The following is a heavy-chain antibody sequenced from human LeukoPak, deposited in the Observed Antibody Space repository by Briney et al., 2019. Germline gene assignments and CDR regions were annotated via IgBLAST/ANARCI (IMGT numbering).Heavy chain of an antibody. CDR3: ARGAVWMVVPATPGWFDP. CDR2: IYHSGST. J-gene: IGHJ5*02. Sequence: SQTLSLTCAVSGGSISSGGYSWSWIRQPPGKGLEWIGYIYHSGSTYYNPSLKSRVTISVDTSKNQFSLKLSSVTAADTAVYYCARGAVWMVVPATPGWFDPWGQGTLVTVSS. V-gene: IGHV4-30-2*01. CDR1: GGSISSGGYS. D-gene: IGHD2-2*01.